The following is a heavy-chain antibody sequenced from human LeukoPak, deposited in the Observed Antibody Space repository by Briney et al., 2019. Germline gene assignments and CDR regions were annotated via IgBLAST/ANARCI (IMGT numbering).Heavy chain of an antibody. CDR3: AREFRGAYYYMDV. CDR1: GFTFSNTW. CDR2: INTDGST. Sequence: GGSLRLSCEASGFTFSNTWMRWFRQAPGKALVWVSRINTDGSTTYADSVKGRFTISRDNAKNTLYLQMNSLRAEDTAVYYCAREFRGAYYYMDVWGKGTTVTVSS. J-gene: IGHJ6*03. D-gene: IGHD3-16*01. V-gene: IGHV3-74*01.